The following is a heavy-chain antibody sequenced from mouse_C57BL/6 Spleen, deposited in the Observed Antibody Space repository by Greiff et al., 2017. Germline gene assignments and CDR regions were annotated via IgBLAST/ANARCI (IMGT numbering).Heavy chain of an antibody. J-gene: IGHJ1*03. Sequence: EVKVVESGGGLVKPGGSLKLSCAASGFTFSSYAMSWVRQTPEKRLEWVATISDGGSYTYYPDNVKGRFTISRDNAKNNLYLQMSHLKSEDTAMYYCARADYDWYFDVWGTGTTVTVSS. D-gene: IGHD2-4*01. CDR1: GFTFSSYA. CDR2: ISDGGSYT. CDR3: ARADYDWYFDV. V-gene: IGHV5-4*03.